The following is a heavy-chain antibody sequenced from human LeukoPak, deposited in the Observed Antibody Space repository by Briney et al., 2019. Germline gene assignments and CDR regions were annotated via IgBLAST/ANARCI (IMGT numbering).Heavy chain of an antibody. V-gene: IGHV4-39*07. D-gene: IGHD4-17*01. J-gene: IGHJ5*02. Sequence: SETLSLTCTVSGGSISSSSYYWGWIRQPPGKGLEWIGSTYYSGSTYYNPSLKSRVTISVDTSKNQFSLKLSSVTAADTAVYYCARESVTTGSGWFDPWGQGTLVTVSS. CDR2: TYYSGST. CDR1: GGSISSSSYY. CDR3: ARESVTTGSGWFDP.